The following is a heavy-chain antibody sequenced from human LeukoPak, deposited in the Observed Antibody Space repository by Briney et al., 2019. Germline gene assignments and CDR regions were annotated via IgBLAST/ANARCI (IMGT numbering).Heavy chain of an antibody. J-gene: IGHJ3*02. V-gene: IGHV4-4*02. Sequence: SGTLSLTCAVSGGSISSSNWWSWIRQPPGKGLEWIGYIYYSGSTNYNPSLKSRVTISVDTSKNQFSLKLSSVTAADTAVYYCARRDSGSYYYAFDIWGQGTMVTVSS. D-gene: IGHD1-26*01. CDR2: IYYSGST. CDR3: ARRDSGSYYYAFDI. CDR1: GGSISSSNW.